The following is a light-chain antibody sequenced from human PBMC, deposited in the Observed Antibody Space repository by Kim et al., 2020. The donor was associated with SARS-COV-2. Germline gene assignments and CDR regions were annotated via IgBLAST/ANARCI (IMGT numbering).Light chain of an antibody. CDR2: DAS. J-gene: IGKJ2*01. CDR1: QSVSSY. CDR3: QQRSNWPVH. V-gene: IGKV3-11*01. Sequence: EIVLTQSPATLSLSPGERATLSCRASQSVSSYLAWYQQKPGQAPRLLIYDASNRATGIPARFSGSGSGTDFTLTISSLEPEDFAVYYCQQRSNWPVHFGQGTKVDIK.